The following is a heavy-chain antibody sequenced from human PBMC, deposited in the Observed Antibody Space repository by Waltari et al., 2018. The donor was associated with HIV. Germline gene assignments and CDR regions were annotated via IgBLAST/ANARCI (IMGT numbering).Heavy chain of an antibody. D-gene: IGHD1-1*01. V-gene: IGHV3-7*01. CDR3: ARAPLVVQAFDL. CDR1: GFTFRTIW. Sequence: VQLVESGGGLVQPGGSLRLACAASGFTFRTIWMSWVRQAPGKGLEWVANIKQDGSDKYYVDSVKGRFTISRDNAKQFLYLQMNSLRVEDTAIYFCARAPLVVQAFDLWGQGTMVTVAS. J-gene: IGHJ3*01. CDR2: IKQDGSDK.